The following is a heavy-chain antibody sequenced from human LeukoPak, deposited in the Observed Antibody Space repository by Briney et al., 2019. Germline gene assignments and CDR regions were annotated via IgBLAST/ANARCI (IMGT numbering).Heavy chain of an antibody. CDR2: IYRSGST. Sequence: GGSLRLSCSASGFTVTSNYMNWVRQAPGKGLEWVSVIYRSGSTYYADSVKGRFTISRGNSKNTLFLQMNSLRAEDTAVYYCASAGTYNSYDAFDIWGQGTMVTVSP. CDR3: ASAGTYNSYDAFDI. V-gene: IGHV3-53*01. D-gene: IGHD1-14*01. J-gene: IGHJ3*02. CDR1: GFTVTSNY.